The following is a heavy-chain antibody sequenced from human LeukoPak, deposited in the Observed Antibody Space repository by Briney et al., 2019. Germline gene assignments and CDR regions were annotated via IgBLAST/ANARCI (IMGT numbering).Heavy chain of an antibody. D-gene: IGHD3-16*01. CDR2: LHYGVTT. CDR3: VRGRGDS. J-gene: IGHJ4*02. Sequence: SETLSLTCTVSGGSISSYYWSWIRQPPGKGLEWIALLHYGVTTYYSPSLKSRVTMSVGRSNNEFSLTLNSVTAADTAVYWCVRGRGDSWGQGTLVTVYS. CDR1: GGSISSYY. V-gene: IGHV4-59*12.